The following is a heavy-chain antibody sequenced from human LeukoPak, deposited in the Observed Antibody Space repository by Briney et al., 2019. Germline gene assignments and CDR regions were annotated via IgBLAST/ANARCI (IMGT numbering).Heavy chain of an antibody. Sequence: SETLSLTCTISGSSITSVSHYWGWIRQPPGKGLEWIGDIYYTGSTYYSPSLRSRVTMSVHTSENQFSLRLNSVTAVDTAVYYCARRSGNIVGVTYEYWGQGTLVTVSS. CDR3: ARRSGNIVGVTYEY. CDR2: IYYTGST. V-gene: IGHV4-39*01. CDR1: GSSITSVSHY. D-gene: IGHD3-16*01. J-gene: IGHJ4*02.